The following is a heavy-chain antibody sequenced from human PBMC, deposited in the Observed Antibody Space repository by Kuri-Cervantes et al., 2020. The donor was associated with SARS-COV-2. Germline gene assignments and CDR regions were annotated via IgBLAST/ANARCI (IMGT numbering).Heavy chain of an antibody. CDR2: IYPGDSDT. CDR1: GYSFTSYW. D-gene: IGHD3-22*01. Sequence: KVSCKGSGYSFTSYWIGWVRQMPGKGLEWMGIIYPGDSDTRYSPSFQGQVTISADKSIGTAYLQWSSLKASDTAMYYCARPLYYYDSSGYPGSVVAFDIWGQGTMVTVSS. V-gene: IGHV5-51*01. J-gene: IGHJ3*02. CDR3: ARPLYYYDSSGYPGSVVAFDI.